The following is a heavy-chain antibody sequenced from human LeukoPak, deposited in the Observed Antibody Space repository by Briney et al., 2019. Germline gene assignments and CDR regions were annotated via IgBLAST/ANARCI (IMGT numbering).Heavy chain of an antibody. Sequence: SETLSLTCTVSGGSISSYYWSWVRQPPGKGLEWIGYIYYSGSTNYNPSLKSRLTISVDTSKNQFSLNLISVTAADTSVYYCARDSGTTGEVKFDPWGQGTLVTVSS. V-gene: IGHV4-59*12. CDR2: IYYSGST. D-gene: IGHD3-16*01. CDR1: GGSISSYY. J-gene: IGHJ5*02. CDR3: ARDSGTTGEVKFDP.